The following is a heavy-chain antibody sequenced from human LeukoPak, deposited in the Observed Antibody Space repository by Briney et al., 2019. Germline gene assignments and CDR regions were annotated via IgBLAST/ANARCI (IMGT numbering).Heavy chain of an antibody. Sequence: GESLKISCKGSGYNFTSYWIGWVRQMPGKGLEWMGIIYPADSDTRYSPSFQGQVTISTDKSISTAYLQWSSLKASDIAMYYCARWVSYFGSHFDYWGQGTLVTVSS. CDR1: GYNFTSYW. CDR3: ARWVSYFGSHFDY. V-gene: IGHV5-51*01. J-gene: IGHJ4*02. D-gene: IGHD3-10*01. CDR2: IYPADSDT.